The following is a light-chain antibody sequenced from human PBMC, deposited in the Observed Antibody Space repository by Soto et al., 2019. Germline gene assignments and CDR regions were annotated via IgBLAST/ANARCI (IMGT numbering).Light chain of an antibody. CDR3: QQYTSYSYT. V-gene: IGKV1-5*03. J-gene: IGKJ2*01. CDR2: KAT. Sequence: DIQMTQSPSTLSASVGDRVTITCRASQSISSWLAWYQQKPGKAPKLLIYKATSLEVGVPSRFSGSGSGTDFTLTISSLQPDDFATYYCQQYTSYSYTFGQGTRLEIK. CDR1: QSISSW.